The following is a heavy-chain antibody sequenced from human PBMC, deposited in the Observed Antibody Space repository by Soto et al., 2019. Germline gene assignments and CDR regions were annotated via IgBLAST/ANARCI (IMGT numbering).Heavy chain of an antibody. V-gene: IGHV3-74*01. Sequence: GGSLRLSCAASGFTFSNFWMHWVRQDPGKGLVWVSHINSDGSDSTHADSVKGRFTISRDNAKNTLYLQMNSLRAEDTAVYYCTTLGTYYDFWSGYYPSRGFDPWGQGTLVTVSS. D-gene: IGHD3-3*01. CDR2: INSDGSDS. CDR1: GFTFSNFW. J-gene: IGHJ5*02. CDR3: TTLGTYYDFWSGYYPSRGFDP.